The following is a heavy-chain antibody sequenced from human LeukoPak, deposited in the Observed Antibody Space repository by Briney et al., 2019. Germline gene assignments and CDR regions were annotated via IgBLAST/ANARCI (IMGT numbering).Heavy chain of an antibody. V-gene: IGHV4-61*02. CDR1: GGSITTGSYS. D-gene: IGHD1-26*01. CDR3: ARGTLVGATAWFDP. J-gene: IGHJ5*02. CDR2: IYTSGGS. Sequence: SETLSLTCTVSGGSITTGSYSWSWIRQPAAKGLEWVVGIYTSGGSNYNPGLNSQVTISVDSSKIQASLKLGSVTPAGTAVYYCARGTLVGATAWFDPWGQGTLVTVSS.